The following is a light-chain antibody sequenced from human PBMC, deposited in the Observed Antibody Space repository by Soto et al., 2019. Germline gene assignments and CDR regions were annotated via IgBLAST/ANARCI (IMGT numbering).Light chain of an antibody. CDR2: GNS. CDR3: QSYDTSLSGLV. V-gene: IGLV1-40*01. CDR1: SSNFGAGYD. Sequence: QSVLTRPPSVSGAPGQRVTISCTGSSSNFGAGYDVHWYQQVPGTAPKLLIYGNSNRPSGVPDRFSGSKSGTSASLAITGLQAEDEADYYCQSYDTSLSGLVFGGGTKLTVL. J-gene: IGLJ2*01.